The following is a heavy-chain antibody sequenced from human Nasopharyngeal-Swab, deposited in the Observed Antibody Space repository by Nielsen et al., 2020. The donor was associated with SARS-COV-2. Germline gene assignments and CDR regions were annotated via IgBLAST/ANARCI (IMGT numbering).Heavy chain of an antibody. CDR3: ARDLKVLRFRELLGHWFDP. D-gene: IGHD3-10*01. J-gene: IGHJ5*02. V-gene: IGHV1-69*06. Sequence: WARQAPGQGLEWMGGIIPIFGTANYAQKFQGRVTITADKSTSTAYMELSRLRSDDTAVYYCARDLKVLRFRELLGHWFDPWGQGTLVTVSS. CDR2: IIPIFGTA.